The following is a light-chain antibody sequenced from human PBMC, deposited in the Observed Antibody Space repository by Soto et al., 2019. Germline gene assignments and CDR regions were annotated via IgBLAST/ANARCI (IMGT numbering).Light chain of an antibody. Sequence: EIVLTQSPGTLSLSPGERATLSCRASQSVSSSFLAWYQQKPGQAPRLLIYGASSRATGIPDRFSGSGSGTDFALTICRLEPEGFAVYYCQQYGSSPSTFGQGTKVDIK. CDR1: QSVSSSF. CDR2: GAS. J-gene: IGKJ1*01. V-gene: IGKV3-20*01. CDR3: QQYGSSPST.